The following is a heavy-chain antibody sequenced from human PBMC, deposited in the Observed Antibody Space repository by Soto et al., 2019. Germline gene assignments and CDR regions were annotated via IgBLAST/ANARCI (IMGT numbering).Heavy chain of an antibody. CDR1: GGSFSSGSYC. D-gene: IGHD4-17*01. V-gene: IGHV4-31*03. J-gene: IGHJ4*02. CDR2: IYYSGRS. Sequence: QVQLQESGPGLVKPSQTLSLTCTVSGGSFSSGSYCWSWIRQHPGKGLEWIGYIYYSGRSSYNPSLKSRVAXXAXPSKNQFSLQLCAVTAADTAVYYCALAMTTVTTYDYWGQGTLVTVSS. CDR3: ALAMTTVTTYDY.